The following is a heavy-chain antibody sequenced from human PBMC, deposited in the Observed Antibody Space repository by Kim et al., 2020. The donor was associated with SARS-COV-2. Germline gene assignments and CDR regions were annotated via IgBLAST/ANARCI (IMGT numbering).Heavy chain of an antibody. CDR3: ARLDSGSRWNLDYYDYYM. D-gene: IGHD1-26*01. Sequence: GGSLRLSCAASGFTVSSNYMSWVRQAPGKGLEWVSVIYSGGSTYYADSVKGRFTISRDNSKNTQYLQMNSMSAEETEVTYGARLDSGSRWNLDYYDYYM. CDR2: IYSGGST. CDR1: GFTVSSNY. V-gene: IGHV3-66*01. J-gene: IGHJ6*03.